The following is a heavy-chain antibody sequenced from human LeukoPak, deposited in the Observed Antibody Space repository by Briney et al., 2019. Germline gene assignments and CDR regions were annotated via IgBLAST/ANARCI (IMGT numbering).Heavy chain of an antibody. CDR1: GGSFSGYY. CDR2: INHSGST. V-gene: IGHV4-34*01. CDR3: AGDYGDYYFDY. Sequence: SETLSLTCAVYGGSFSGYYWSWIRQPPGKGLEWIGEINHSGSTNYNPSLKSRVTISVDTSKNQFSLRLSSVTAADTAVYFCAGDYGDYYFDYWGQGTLVTVSS. D-gene: IGHD4-17*01. J-gene: IGHJ4*02.